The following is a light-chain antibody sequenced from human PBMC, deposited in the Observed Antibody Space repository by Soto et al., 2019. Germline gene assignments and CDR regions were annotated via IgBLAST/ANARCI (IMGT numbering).Light chain of an antibody. V-gene: IGLV1-44*01. J-gene: IGLJ2*01. CDR3: AAWDDSLNGHVL. Sequence: QSVLTQPPSASGTPGRRVTISCSGSSSNIGINTVNWYQQLPGSAPKLLMYSNNQRPSGVPDRFSGSKSGTSASLAISGLQSEDEADYYCAAWDDSLNGHVLFGGGTKVTVL. CDR1: SSNIGINT. CDR2: SNN.